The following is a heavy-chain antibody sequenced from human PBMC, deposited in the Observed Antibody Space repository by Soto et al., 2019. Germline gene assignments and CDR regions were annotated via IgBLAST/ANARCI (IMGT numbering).Heavy chain of an antibody. J-gene: IGHJ4*02. D-gene: IGHD6-13*01. V-gene: IGHV4-59*08. Sequence: QVQLQESGPGLAMPSETLSLTCSVSGGSITNYYWSWIRQPPGKGLEWMGYIYFSGSTKYKPSLTSRVTITIDTSKKQFSRRLSSVTAADTAVYYCARLIPAAGTDYFDYWGQGTLVTVSS. CDR2: IYFSGST. CDR3: ARLIPAAGTDYFDY. CDR1: GGSITNYY.